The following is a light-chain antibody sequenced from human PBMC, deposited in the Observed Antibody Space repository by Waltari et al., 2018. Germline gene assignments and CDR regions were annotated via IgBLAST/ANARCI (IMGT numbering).Light chain of an antibody. CDR2: EVN. Sequence: QSALTQSASVSGSPGQSITISCIGTSSEIGCYSLVSWYQQHPGKAPKLIIYEVNNRPSGVSNRFSGSKSGNTASLTISGLQAEDEADYYCCSYAGTITPWVFGGGTKLTVL. CDR1: SSEIGCYSL. CDR3: CSYAGTITPWV. J-gene: IGLJ3*02. V-gene: IGLV2-23*02.